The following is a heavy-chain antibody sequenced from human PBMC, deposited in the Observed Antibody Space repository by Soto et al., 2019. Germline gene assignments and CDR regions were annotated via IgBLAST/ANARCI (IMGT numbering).Heavy chain of an antibody. D-gene: IGHD2-2*01. CDR3: ARVPLGYCISTSCLYNWFDP. Sequence: SETLSPTCTVSGGSISSGGYYWNWIRQHPGKGLEWIGYIYYSGSTYYNPSLKSRVTISVDTSKNQFSLKLSSVTAADTAVYYCARVPLGYCISTSCLYNWFDPWGQGTLVTVSS. CDR2: IYYSGST. V-gene: IGHV4-31*03. CDR1: GGSISSGGYY. J-gene: IGHJ5*02.